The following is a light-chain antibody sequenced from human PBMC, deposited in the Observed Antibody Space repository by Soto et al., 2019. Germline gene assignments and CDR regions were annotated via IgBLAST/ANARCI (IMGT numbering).Light chain of an antibody. Sequence: QPVLTQSSSASASLGSSVKLTCTLSSGHSSYIIAWHQQQPGKAPRYLMKLEGSGGYNKGSGVPDRFSGSSSGADRYLTISNLQSEDEADYYCETWDSNTWVFGGGTQLTVL. CDR3: ETWDSNTWV. V-gene: IGLV4-60*03. J-gene: IGLJ3*02. CDR1: SGHSSYI. CDR2: LEGSGGY.